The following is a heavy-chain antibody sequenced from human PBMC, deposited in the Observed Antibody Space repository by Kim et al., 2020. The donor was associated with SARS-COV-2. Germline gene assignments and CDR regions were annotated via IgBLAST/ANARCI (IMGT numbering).Heavy chain of an antibody. CDR3: ARDSCSGGSCYFDY. D-gene: IGHD2-15*01. V-gene: IGHV1-69*01. J-gene: IGHJ4*02. Sequence: AQKFEGRVTLTADASTSTAYMGLSRMRSEDTAVYYCARDSCSGGSCYFDYWGQGTLVTVSS.